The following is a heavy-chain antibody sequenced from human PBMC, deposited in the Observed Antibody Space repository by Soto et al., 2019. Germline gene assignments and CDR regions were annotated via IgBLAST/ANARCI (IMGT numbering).Heavy chain of an antibody. V-gene: IGHV4-30-4*01. CDR1: GGSIGSGDYY. D-gene: IGHD3-9*01. CDR3: ARDHYVYDILTGYGYYYGMDV. Sequence: SETLSLTCTVSGGSIGSGDYYWSWIRQPPGKGREGIGYIYYSGSTYYNPSLKSRVTISVDTSKNQFSLKLSSVTAADTAVYYCARDHYVYDILTGYGYYYGMDVWGQGTTVTVSS. CDR2: IYYSGST. J-gene: IGHJ6*02.